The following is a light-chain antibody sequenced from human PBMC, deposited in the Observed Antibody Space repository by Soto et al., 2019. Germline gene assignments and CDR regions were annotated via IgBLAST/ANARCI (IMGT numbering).Light chain of an antibody. Sequence: ETVLTQSPATLSLSPGESATLSCRASQSVSTYLAWYQQKPGQAPRLLIYDASNRVTGIPARFRGSGSGTDFTLTISSLEPDDFAVYYCQQRSNWQITFGHGTRLEN. CDR2: DAS. CDR3: QQRSNWQIT. J-gene: IGKJ5*01. V-gene: IGKV3-11*01. CDR1: QSVSTY.